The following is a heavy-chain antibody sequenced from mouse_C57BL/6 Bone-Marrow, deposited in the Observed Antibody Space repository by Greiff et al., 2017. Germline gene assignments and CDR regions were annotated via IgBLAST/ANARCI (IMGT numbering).Heavy chain of an antibody. CDR1: GFNIKDYY. V-gene: IGHV14-1*01. Sequence: EVQLQESGAELVRPGASVKLSCTASGFNIKDYYMHWVKQRPEQSLEWIGRIDPEDGDTEYAPKFQGQATMPADTSSNTAYLQISSLTSEDTAVYYCTTLGSSPDYWGQSTPLTVSS. J-gene: IGHJ2*01. CDR2: IDPEDGDT. D-gene: IGHD1-1*01. CDR3: TTLGSSPDY.